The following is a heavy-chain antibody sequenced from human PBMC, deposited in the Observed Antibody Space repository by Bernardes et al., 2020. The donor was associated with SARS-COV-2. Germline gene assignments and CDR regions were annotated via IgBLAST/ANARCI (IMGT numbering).Heavy chain of an antibody. V-gene: IGHV3-30*04. CDR2: ISYDGIDD. J-gene: IGHJ4*02. D-gene: IGHD2-2*01. CDR3: AREMRSCSSTSCQFDY. CDR1: GFTFSTYP. Sequence: GGSLRLSCAASGFTFSTYPMHWVRQAPGKGLEWVASISYDGIDDYYADSVKGRFTISRDNSRNTLYLQMNSLRTEDTAVYYCAREMRSCSSTSCQFDYWGQGTLVTVSS.